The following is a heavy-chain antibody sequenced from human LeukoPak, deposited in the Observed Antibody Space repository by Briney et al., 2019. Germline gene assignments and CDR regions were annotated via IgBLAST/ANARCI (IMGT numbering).Heavy chain of an antibody. V-gene: IGHV3-23*01. Sequence: GGSLRLSCAASGFTFSSSAMSWVRQAPGQGLEWVSAISNNGGYTYYADSVQGRFTISRDNSKNTLCLQMNSLRAEDTAVYYCASGYSGYDSVYYYYYGMDVWGQGTTVTVSS. J-gene: IGHJ6*02. D-gene: IGHD5-12*01. CDR1: GFTFSSSA. CDR3: ASGYSGYDSVYYYYYGMDV. CDR2: ISNNGGYT.